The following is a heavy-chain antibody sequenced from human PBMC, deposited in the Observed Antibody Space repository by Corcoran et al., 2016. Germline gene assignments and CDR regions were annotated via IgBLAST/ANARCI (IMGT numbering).Heavy chain of an antibody. CDR2: INPSGGSK. V-gene: IGHV1-46*01. J-gene: IGHJ2*01. Sequence: QLQLVQSGAEGKKPGASLRVSGKASGYTFTSYYMHWVRQAPGQGLEWMGIINPSGGSKSYEQKFQGRVTMTRDTSTSTVYMELSSQRSEDTAVYDCASDVEPAASYWYFDLWGRGTPVTVSS. CDR1: GYTFTSYY. CDR3: ASDVEPAASYWYFDL. D-gene: IGHD2-2*01.